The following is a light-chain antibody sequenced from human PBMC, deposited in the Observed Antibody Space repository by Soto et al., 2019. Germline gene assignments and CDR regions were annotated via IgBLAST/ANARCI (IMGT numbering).Light chain of an antibody. CDR3: QQRYSTPYT. Sequence: DIQMTQAPYSLAASVGARVTITCRSSQSISSYFNWYQQKPGKAPKLLIYAASSLQSGVPSRFSGSGSVTDFTLTNSSLQPEDVATYYCQQRYSTPYTVGQGTKLEIK. J-gene: IGKJ2*01. CDR2: AAS. CDR1: QSISSY. V-gene: IGKV1-39*01.